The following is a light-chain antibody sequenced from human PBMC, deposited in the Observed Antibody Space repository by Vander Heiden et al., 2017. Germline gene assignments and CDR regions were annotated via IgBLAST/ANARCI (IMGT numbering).Light chain of an antibody. V-gene: IGKV1-39*01. Sequence: DIQLTQSPSSLSASVGDRVTITCRASQSISSYLNWYQQKPGKAPKLLIYAASSLQSRVPSRFSGRGSRTDFTLTISRLQPEDFATYYSQQSDSTPYTFGQGTKLEIK. CDR1: QSISSY. CDR3: QQSDSTPYT. CDR2: AAS. J-gene: IGKJ2*01.